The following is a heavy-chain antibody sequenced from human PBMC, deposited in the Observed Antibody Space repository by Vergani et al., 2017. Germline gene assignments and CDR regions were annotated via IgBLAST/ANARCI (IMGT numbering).Heavy chain of an antibody. Sequence: EVQLLESGGGLAQPGGSLRLSCQVSGFDFSQAWMNWVRQSPGKGLEYIGLSKPKTEGGTTHYNAAMKGRVTISRDDSKSVLFLEMTNLAPEDTALYYCARAPYRVEETEDYGFEFWGQGTLISVSS. CDR1: GFDFSQAW. CDR2: SKPKTEGGTT. CDR3: ARAPYRVEETEDYGFEF. J-gene: IGHJ4*02. V-gene: IGHV3-15*05. D-gene: IGHD4-17*01.